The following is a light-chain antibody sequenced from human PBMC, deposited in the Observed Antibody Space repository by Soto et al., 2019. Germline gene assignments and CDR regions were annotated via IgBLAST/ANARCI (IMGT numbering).Light chain of an antibody. V-gene: IGKV1-5*03. CDR3: QQYNNYSWT. J-gene: IGKJ1*01. CDR1: QSIDSW. CDR2: KAS. Sequence: IQMTQSPSTLSASVGDRVTITCRASQSIDSWLAWYQQKPGKAPNLLIYKASSLQSGVPSRFSGSGSGTEFTLTISSLQPDDFATYYCQQYNNYSWTFGQGTKVDIK.